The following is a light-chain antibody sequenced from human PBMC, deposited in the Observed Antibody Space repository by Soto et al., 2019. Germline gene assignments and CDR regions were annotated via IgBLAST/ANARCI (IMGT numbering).Light chain of an antibody. Sequence: EIVLTQSPGTLSLSPGEGATLSCRASQSVSSSYLAWYQQKPGQAPRLLIYGASSRATGIPDRFSGSGSGTDITPPISRLEPEDFALYYCQQYGSSPITFGQGTRLEIE. V-gene: IGKV3-20*01. CDR3: QQYGSSPIT. J-gene: IGKJ5*01. CDR2: GAS. CDR1: QSVSSSY.